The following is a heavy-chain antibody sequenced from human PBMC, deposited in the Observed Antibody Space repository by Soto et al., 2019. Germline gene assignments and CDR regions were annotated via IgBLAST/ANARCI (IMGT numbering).Heavy chain of an antibody. D-gene: IGHD4-4*01. CDR3: ARVRSVTTPRGWFDP. CDR2: ISAYNGNT. Sequence: ASVKVSCKASGYTFASYGISCVRQAPGQGLEWMGWISAYNGNTNYAQKLQGRVTMTTDTSTSTAYMELRSLRSDDTAVYYCARVRSVTTPRGWFDPWGQGTLVTVSS. J-gene: IGHJ5*02. V-gene: IGHV1-18*04. CDR1: GYTFASYG.